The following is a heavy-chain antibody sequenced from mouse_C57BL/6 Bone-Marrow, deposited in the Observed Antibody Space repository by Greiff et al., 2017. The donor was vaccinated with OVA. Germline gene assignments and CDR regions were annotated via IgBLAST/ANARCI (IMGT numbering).Heavy chain of an antibody. CDR2: IYPGDGDT. V-gene: IGHV1-82*01. J-gene: IGHJ2*01. CDR1: GYAFSSSW. Sequence: VQLQQSGPELVKPGASVKISCKASGYAFSSSWMNWVKQRPGQGLEWIGRIYPGDGDTNYNGKFKGKATLTADKSSSTAYMQLSSLTSEDSAVYFCARSRYYYGSSYGYFDYWGQGTTLTVSS. CDR3: ARSRYYYGSSYGYFDY. D-gene: IGHD1-1*01.